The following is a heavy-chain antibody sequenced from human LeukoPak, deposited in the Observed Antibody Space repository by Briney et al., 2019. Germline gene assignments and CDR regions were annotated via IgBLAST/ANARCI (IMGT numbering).Heavy chain of an antibody. D-gene: IGHD2-15*01. V-gene: IGHV3-23*01. CDR3: AREDGDCSGGSCYSSMTSFYP. J-gene: IGHJ5*02. CDR1: GFTFSSYA. Sequence: GGSLRLSCAATGFTFSSYAMSWVRQAPGKGLEWVSAISGSGAGTYYVDSVKGRFTISRDNSKNTLYLQMNSLRAEDTAVYYCAREDGDCSGGSCYSSMTSFYPWGQGTLVTVSS. CDR2: ISGSGAGT.